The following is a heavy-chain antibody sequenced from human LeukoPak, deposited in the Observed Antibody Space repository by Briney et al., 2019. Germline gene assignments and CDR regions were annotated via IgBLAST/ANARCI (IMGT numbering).Heavy chain of an antibody. CDR3: SKGPSLLQP. Sequence: SQILSLTCALSGDSVSSNSATWNWIRQSPSRGLEWLGRTYYRSKWYKYYAVSVKGRITINPDTSKNQFSLQLNSVTPEDTAVYFCSKGPSLLQPWGQGTLVTVSS. J-gene: IGHJ1*01. CDR2: TYYRSKWYK. V-gene: IGHV6-1*01. CDR1: GDSVSSNSAT.